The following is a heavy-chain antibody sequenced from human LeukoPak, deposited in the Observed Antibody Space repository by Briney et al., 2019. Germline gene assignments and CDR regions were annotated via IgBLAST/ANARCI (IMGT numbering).Heavy chain of an antibody. J-gene: IGHJ4*02. CDR1: GDSLTNNW. CDR2: IYPGNSDT. V-gene: IGHV5-51*01. Sequence: GESLKISCKISGDSLTNNWIGWVRQVPGKGLEWLGLIYPGNSDTRYSPFFQGQVTFSADTSISTAYLHWGGLKASDTAMYYCARFALTSSLDYWGQGTLVTVSS. D-gene: IGHD6-13*01. CDR3: ARFALTSSLDY.